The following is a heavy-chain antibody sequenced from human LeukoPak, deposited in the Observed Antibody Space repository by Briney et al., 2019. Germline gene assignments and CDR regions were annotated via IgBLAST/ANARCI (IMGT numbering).Heavy chain of an antibody. Sequence: SSQTLSLTCAVSGGSISSGGYSWSWIRQPPGKGLEWIGYIYHSGSTYYNPSLKSRVTISVDRSKNQFSLKLSSVTAADTAVYYCARAGYYYDSSSNAFDIWGQGTMVTVSS. CDR1: GGSISSGGYS. CDR2: IYHSGST. J-gene: IGHJ3*02. CDR3: ARAGYYYDSSSNAFDI. V-gene: IGHV4-30-2*01. D-gene: IGHD3-22*01.